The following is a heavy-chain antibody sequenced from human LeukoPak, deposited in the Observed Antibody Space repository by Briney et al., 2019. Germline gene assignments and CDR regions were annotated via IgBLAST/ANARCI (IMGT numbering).Heavy chain of an antibody. J-gene: IGHJ4*02. CDR2: ISYDGSNK. CDR1: GFTFSSYG. V-gene: IGHV3-30*18. Sequence: PGGSLRLSCAASGFTFSSYGMHWVRQAPGKGLEWVAVISYDGSNKYYADSVKGRFTISRDNSKNTLYLQMNSLRAEDTAAYYCAKDYSKYCSSTSCYSPFYFDYWGQGTLVTVSS. D-gene: IGHD2-2*02. CDR3: AKDYSKYCSSTSCYSPFYFDY.